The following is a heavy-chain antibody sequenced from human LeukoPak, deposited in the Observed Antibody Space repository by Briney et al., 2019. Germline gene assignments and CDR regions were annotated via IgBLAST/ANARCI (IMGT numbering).Heavy chain of an antibody. CDR3: ARLTRGTTETY. CDR1: RFTFSNYW. V-gene: IGHV3-7*01. J-gene: IGHJ4*02. CDR2: INEDGSEK. D-gene: IGHD1-26*01. Sequence: PGGSLRLSCAASRFTFSNYWMTWLRQAPGKGLEWVANINEDGSEKNYVDSVKGRFTISRDNAKNSLYLQMNSPRAEDTAVYYCARLTRGTTETYWGQGALVTVSS.